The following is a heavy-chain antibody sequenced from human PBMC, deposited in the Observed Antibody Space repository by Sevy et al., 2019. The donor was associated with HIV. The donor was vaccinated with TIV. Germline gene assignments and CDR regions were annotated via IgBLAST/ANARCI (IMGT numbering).Heavy chain of an antibody. CDR3: AREGYYDYIWGSYRYFNDY. Sequence: GSLRVSCAASGFTFSNYWMTWVRQAPGKGLEWVAHIKQDGSEKHYVDSVKGRFTISRDNSKNSVYLQMNSLRAEDTAVYFCAREGYYDYIWGSYRYFNDYWGQGTLVTVSS. J-gene: IGHJ4*02. D-gene: IGHD3-16*02. CDR1: GFTFSNYW. CDR2: IKQDGSEK. V-gene: IGHV3-7*03.